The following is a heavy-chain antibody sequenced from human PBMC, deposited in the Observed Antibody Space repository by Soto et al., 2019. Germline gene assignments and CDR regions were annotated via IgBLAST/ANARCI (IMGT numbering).Heavy chain of an antibody. V-gene: IGHV3-15*07. Sequence: EVQMVESGGGLVKPGGSLRLSCAASGFSFSDAWMNWVRQAPGKGLEWVGRIKSKARGGAIDYAAPVKGRFIISRDDSKDTLYLQINSLKTEDTDVYYCTTDGSFGGVVVACHLWGEGTMLTVSS. J-gene: IGHJ3*01. D-gene: IGHD3-10*01. CDR1: GFSFSDAW. CDR2: IKSKARGGAI. CDR3: TTDGSFGGVVVACHL.